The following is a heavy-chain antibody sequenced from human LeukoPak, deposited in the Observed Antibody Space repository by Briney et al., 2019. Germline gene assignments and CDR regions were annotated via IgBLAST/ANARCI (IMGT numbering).Heavy chain of an antibody. CDR1: GFTFSSYG. J-gene: IGHJ6*02. Sequence: GRSLRLSCAASGFTFSSYGMHWVRQVRQAPGKGPEWVAVTWFDGSKKYYSDSVKGRFTISRDNSKNTLYLQMNSLRAEDTAVYYCARVANITTFGMDVWGQGTTVTVSS. CDR2: TWFDGSKK. V-gene: IGHV3-33*01. D-gene: IGHD3-9*01. CDR3: ARVANITTFGMDV.